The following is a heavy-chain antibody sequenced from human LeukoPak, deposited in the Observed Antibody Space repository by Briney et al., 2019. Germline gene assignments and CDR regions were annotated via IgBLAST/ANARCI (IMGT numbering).Heavy chain of an antibody. CDR2: ISSGSST. D-gene: IGHD2-15*01. V-gene: IGHV3-23*01. CDR3: AKGEGYEY. Sequence: PGGSLRLSCAASGFSFSSYGMSWVRQAPGKGLEWVSAISSGSSTYYADSVKGRFTISRDNSKNTLYLQMNSLRAEDTAVYYCAKGEGYEYWGQGTLVTVSS. CDR1: GFSFSSYG. J-gene: IGHJ4*02.